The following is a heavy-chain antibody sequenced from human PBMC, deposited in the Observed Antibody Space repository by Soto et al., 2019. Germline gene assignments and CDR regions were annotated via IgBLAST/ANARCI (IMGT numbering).Heavy chain of an antibody. CDR2: IFYSGST. Sequence: SETLSRTCTVSGGSISYYYWNWIQQSPGKGLEWIGYIFYSGSTHYNPSLKSRVTISIDTSKNQFSLRLTSVTAADTAVYFCARGSPPSKYGLDVWGQGTTVTVS. D-gene: IGHD6-13*01. J-gene: IGHJ6*02. V-gene: IGHV4-59*01. CDR1: GGSISYYY. CDR3: ARGSPPSKYGLDV.